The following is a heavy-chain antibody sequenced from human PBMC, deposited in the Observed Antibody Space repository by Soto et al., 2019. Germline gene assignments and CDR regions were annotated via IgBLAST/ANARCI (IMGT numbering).Heavy chain of an antibody. CDR1: GGVIGSSY. D-gene: IGHD3-9*01. Sequence: LSLTCTVSGGVIGSSYWTWIRQPPGKGLEWIGNVDSTGTSYAPSLKSRVTISLDTSKNQFSLEMTSVTAADTAVYFCATFQTMSLVRVGAFNIWRQRTLVTVSS. V-gene: IGHV4-4*08. CDR3: ATFQTMSLVRVGAFNI. CDR2: VDSTGT. J-gene: IGHJ3*02.